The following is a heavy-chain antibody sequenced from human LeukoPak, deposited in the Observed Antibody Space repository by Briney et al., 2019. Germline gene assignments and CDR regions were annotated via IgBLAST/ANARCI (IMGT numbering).Heavy chain of an antibody. CDR2: ISIDGSNK. Sequence: GGSLRLSCAASGFSFSTYGVHWVRQAPGKGLECVAVISIDGSNKYHADSVKGRFTISRDNSKNTLYLQMNSLRIDDTAVYYCAKPSGTYSTTWADYYGMDVWGHGTTVTVSS. V-gene: IGHV3-30*18. D-gene: IGHD6-13*01. CDR1: GFSFSTYG. CDR3: AKPSGTYSTTWADYYGMDV. J-gene: IGHJ6*02.